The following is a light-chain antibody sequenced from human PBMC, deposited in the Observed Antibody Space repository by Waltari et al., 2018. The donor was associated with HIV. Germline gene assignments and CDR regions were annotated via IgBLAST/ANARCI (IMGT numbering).Light chain of an antibody. CDR3: QQYNDWPPEAT. J-gene: IGKJ1*01. Sequence: EIVLTQYPATLYASLGETVNLSCRSSQSVSSNLAWYQQKPRRAPRLLIYAAFTRAAGIPARFSGRGAGTEFTLTINSLQSEDFAVYYCQQYNDWPPEATFGQGTKVEVK. CDR2: AAF. CDR1: QSVSSN. V-gene: IGKV3-15*01.